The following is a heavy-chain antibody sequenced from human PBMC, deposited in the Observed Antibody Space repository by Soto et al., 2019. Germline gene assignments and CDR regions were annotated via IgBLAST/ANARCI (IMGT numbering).Heavy chain of an antibody. J-gene: IGHJ4*02. V-gene: IGHV3-33*01. CDR1: GFIFSSHG. D-gene: IGHD2-8*01. CDR3: ARQGVNSDFDY. Sequence: GGSLRLSCAASGFIFSSHGMHWVRQAPGKGLEWVAVIWYDGSNKYYADSVKGRFTISRDNSKNTVSMQMNSLRAEDTAVYYCARQGVNSDFDYWGQGTLVTVSS. CDR2: IWYDGSNK.